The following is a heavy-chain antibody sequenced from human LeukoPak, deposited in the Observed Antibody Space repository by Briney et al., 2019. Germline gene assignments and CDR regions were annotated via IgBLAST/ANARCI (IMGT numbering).Heavy chain of an antibody. CDR2: ISGSGGST. Sequence: GGSLRLSCAASGFTFSSYALTWVRQAPGKGLEWVSAISGSGGSTYYADSVKGRFTISRDNSKNTLYLQMNSLRAEDTAVYYCAKGSYCSGGGCFFDYWGQGTLVSVSS. J-gene: IGHJ4*02. D-gene: IGHD2-15*01. CDR3: AKGSYCSGGGCFFDY. V-gene: IGHV3-23*01. CDR1: GFTFSSYA.